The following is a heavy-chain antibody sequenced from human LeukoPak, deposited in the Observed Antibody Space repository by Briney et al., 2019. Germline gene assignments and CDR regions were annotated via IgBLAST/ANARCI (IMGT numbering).Heavy chain of an antibody. CDR1: GFTFDDYG. V-gene: IGHV3-21*01. D-gene: IGHD4-23*01. CDR2: ISSSSSYI. Sequence: GGSLRLSCAASGFTFDDYGMSWVRQAPGKGLEWVSSISSSSSYIYYADSVKGRFTISRDNAKNSLYLQMNSLRAEDTAVYYCARVFGRNGGNPWGQGTMVTVSS. J-gene: IGHJ3*01. CDR3: ARVFGRNGGNP.